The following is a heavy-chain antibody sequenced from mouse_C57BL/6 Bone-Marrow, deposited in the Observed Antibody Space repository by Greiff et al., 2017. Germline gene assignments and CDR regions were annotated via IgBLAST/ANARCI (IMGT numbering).Heavy chain of an antibody. CDR2: IYPRDGST. CDR1: GYTFTDHT. D-gene: IGHD6-1*01. CDR3: ASPLYHGDFDV. Sequence: VQLQQSDAELVKPGASVKISCKVSGYTFTDHTIHWMKQRPEQGLEWIGHIYPRDGSTKYNEKFKGKATLTADKSSSTAYMQHNSLTSEDSAVYFCASPLYHGDFDVWGTGTTVTVSS. J-gene: IGHJ1*03. V-gene: IGHV1-78*01.